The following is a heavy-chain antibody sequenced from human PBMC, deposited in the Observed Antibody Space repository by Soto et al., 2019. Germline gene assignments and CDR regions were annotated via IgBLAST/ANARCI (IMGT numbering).Heavy chain of an antibody. J-gene: IGHJ4*02. CDR1: GFIFSDYY. D-gene: IGHD3-22*01. CDR2: ISGNGRII. Sequence: GGSLRLSCATCGFIFSDYYMHWIRQAPGKGLEWISYISGNGRIIQYADSAKGRFTISRDNAKNSLYLQMNSLRAEDTAVYYCARDNVDSSGYYAQLDYWGQGTLVTVSS. CDR3: ARDNVDSSGYYAQLDY. V-gene: IGHV3-11*04.